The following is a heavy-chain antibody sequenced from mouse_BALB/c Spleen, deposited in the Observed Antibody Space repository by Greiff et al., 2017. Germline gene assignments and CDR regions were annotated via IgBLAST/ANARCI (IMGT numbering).Heavy chain of an antibody. J-gene: IGHJ3*01. CDR2: ISSGGSYT. CDR3: TRDPY. V-gene: IGHV5-6-4*01. Sequence: DVKLVESGGGLVKPGGSLKLSCAASGFTFSSYTMSWVRQTPEKRLEWVATISSGGSYTYYPDSVKGRFTISRDNAKNTLYLQMSSLKSEDTAMYYCTRDPYWGQGTLVTVSA. CDR1: GFTFSSYT.